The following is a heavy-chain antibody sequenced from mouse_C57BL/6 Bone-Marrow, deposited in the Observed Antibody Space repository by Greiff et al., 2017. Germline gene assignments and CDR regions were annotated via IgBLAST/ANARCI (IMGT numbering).Heavy chain of an antibody. CDR3: ARSSTFFYYFDY. J-gene: IGHJ2*01. Sequence: QVQLVESGAELVKLGASVKMSCKASGYTFTTYPIEWMKQNHGKSLEWIGNFHPYNDDTKYNEKFKGKATLTVEKSSNTVYLELSRLTSDDSAVYYCARSSTFFYYFDYWGQGTTLTVSS. V-gene: IGHV1-47*01. CDR2: FHPYNDDT. CDR1: GYTFTTYP. D-gene: IGHD5-1*01.